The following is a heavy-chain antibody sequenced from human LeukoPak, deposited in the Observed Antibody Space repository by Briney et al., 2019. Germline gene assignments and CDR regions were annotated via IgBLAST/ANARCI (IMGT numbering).Heavy chain of an antibody. CDR1: GVTFSSYA. J-gene: IGHJ5*02. Sequence: GGSLRLSCAASGVTFSSYAMSWVRQAPGKGLEWVSGISGSGDNTYYADSVKGRFTISRDNSKNTLYLQMSSLRAEDTAVYYCAKDPLGDGRYGEWNWFDPWGQGTPVTVSS. D-gene: IGHD3-10*01. CDR3: AKDPLGDGRYGEWNWFDP. V-gene: IGHV3-23*01. CDR2: ISGSGDNT.